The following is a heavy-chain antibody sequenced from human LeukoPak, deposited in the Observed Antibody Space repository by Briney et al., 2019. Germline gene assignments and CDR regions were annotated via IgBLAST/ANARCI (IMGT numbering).Heavy chain of an antibody. CDR2: ISYDGSNK. J-gene: IGHJ4*02. CDR1: GFTFSSYA. CDR3: ARDRGYGGNFGIFDY. D-gene: IGHD4-23*01. V-gene: IGHV3-30*04. Sequence: GRSLRLSCAASGFTFSSYAMHWVRQAPGKGLEWVAVISYDGSNKYYADSVKSRFTISRDNSRNTLYLQMNSLRAEDTAVYYCARDRGYGGNFGIFDYWGQGTLVTVSS.